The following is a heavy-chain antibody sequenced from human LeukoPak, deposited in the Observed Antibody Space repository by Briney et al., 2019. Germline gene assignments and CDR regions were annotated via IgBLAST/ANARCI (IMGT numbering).Heavy chain of an antibody. CDR3: ARETGSYDFWSGYQPYYYGMDV. CDR2: INPNSGGT. J-gene: IGHJ6*02. D-gene: IGHD3-3*01. V-gene: IGHV1-2*04. CDR1: GYTFTGYY. Sequence: ASVKVSCKASGYTFTGYYMHWVRQAPGQGLEWMGWINPNSGGTNYAQKFQGWVTMTRDTSISTAYMELSRLRSDDTAVYYCARETGSYDFWSGYQPYYYGMDVWGQGTTVTVSS.